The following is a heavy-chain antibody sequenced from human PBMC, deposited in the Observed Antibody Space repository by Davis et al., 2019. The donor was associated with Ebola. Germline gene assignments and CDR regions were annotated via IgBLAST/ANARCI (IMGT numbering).Heavy chain of an antibody. J-gene: IGHJ4*02. Sequence: ASVKVSCKASGYTFTSYYMYWVRQAPGQGLEWMGIINPSGGSTSYAQKFQGRVTMTRDTSTSTVYMELSSLRSEDTAVYYCASLGYCSSTSCYTRGYWGQGTLVTVSS. CDR2: INPSGGST. V-gene: IGHV1-46*01. CDR1: GYTFTSYY. D-gene: IGHD2-2*02. CDR3: ASLGYCSSTSCYTRGY.